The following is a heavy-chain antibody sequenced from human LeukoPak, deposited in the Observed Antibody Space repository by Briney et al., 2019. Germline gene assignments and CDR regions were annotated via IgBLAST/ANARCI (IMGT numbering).Heavy chain of an antibody. CDR3: ARPTATPAGSYYYHYLHV. CDR1: GGSISGHY. CDR2: IHSSGST. Sequence: SETLSLTCSVFGGSISGHYWNWLRQPPGKGLEWIGYIHSSGSTDYNPSLRSRVTLSVDTPKNQVFLKLTSVTAADTAVYYCARPTATPAGSYYYHYLHVWGKGTTVTVSS. J-gene: IGHJ6*03. V-gene: IGHV4-4*09. D-gene: IGHD6-19*01.